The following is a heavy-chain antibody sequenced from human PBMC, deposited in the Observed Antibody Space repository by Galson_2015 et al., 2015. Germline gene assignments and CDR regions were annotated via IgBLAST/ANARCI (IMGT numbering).Heavy chain of an antibody. Sequence: QSGAEVKKPGESLKISCTGSGYRFSSYWIGWVCQMPGKGLEWMGIIYPGDSDTRYSPSFQGQVTISADKSISTAYLQWSSLKASDTAMYYCARHSGMATSYWYFDLWGRGTLVTVSS. V-gene: IGHV5-51*01. D-gene: IGHD5-24*01. CDR2: IYPGDSDT. CDR1: GYRFSSYW. CDR3: ARHSGMATSYWYFDL. J-gene: IGHJ2*01.